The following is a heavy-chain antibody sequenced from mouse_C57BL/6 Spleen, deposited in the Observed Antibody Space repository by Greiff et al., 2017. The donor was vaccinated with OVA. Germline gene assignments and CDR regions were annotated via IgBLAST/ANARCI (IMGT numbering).Heavy chain of an antibody. CDR2: IYPGDGDT. V-gene: IGHV1-82*01. D-gene: IGHD2-5*01. CDR3: AADYSNWYFDV. Sequence: VQLQQSGPELVKPGASVKISCKASGYAFSSSWMNWVKQRPGQGLEWIGRIYPGDGDTNYNGKFKGKATLTADKSSSTAYMQLSSLTSEDSAVYFCAADYSNWYFDVWGTGTTVTVSS. J-gene: IGHJ1*03. CDR1: GYAFSSSW.